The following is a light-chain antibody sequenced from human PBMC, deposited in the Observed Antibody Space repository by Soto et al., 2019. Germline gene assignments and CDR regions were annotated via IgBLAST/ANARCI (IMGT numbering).Light chain of an antibody. CDR3: AAWDDSLNGPVV. CDR2: SDN. Sequence: QSALTQPPSASGTPGQRVTISCSGSYSNIGGKTVNWYQQLPGAAPRLLIYSDNQRPSGVPDRFSGSKSATSASLAISGLQSDDEANYYCAAWDDSLNGPVVFGGGTKLTVL. V-gene: IGLV1-44*01. CDR1: YSNIGGKT. J-gene: IGLJ2*01.